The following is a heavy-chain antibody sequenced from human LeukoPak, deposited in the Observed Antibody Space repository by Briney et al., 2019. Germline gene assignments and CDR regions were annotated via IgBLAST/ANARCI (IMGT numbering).Heavy chain of an antibody. D-gene: IGHD6-13*01. Sequence: SETLSLTCTVSGGSISSYYWSWIRQPPGKGLEWIGYIYYSGSTKYNHSLKSRVTISVGTSKNQFSLKLSSVTAADTAVYYCARDLAAAGTIAGFDPWGEGTLVTVSS. CDR3: ARDLAAAGTIAGFDP. CDR1: GGSISSYY. CDR2: IYYSGST. J-gene: IGHJ5*02. V-gene: IGHV4-59*01.